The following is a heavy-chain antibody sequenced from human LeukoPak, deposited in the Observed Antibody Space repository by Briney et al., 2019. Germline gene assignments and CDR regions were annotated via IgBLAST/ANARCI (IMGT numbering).Heavy chain of an antibody. CDR2: IKSKTDGGTT. CDR3: TTGLTIYYYYYGMDV. Sequence: GGSLRLSCAASGFTFSNAWMSWVRQAPGKGLEWVGRIKSKTDGGTTDYAAPVKGRFTISRDDSKNTLYLQMNSLKTEDTAVYYCTTGLTIYYYYYGMDVWGQGTTVTVSS. J-gene: IGHJ6*02. V-gene: IGHV3-15*01. CDR1: GFTFSNAW. D-gene: IGHD3-9*01.